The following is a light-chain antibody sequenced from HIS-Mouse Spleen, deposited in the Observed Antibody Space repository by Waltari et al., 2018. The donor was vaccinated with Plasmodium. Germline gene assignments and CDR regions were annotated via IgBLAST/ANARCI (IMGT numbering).Light chain of an antibody. CDR1: KLGYKY. Sequence: SYELTQPPSVSVSPGQTASITCSGDKLGYKYACWYQHKPGQSPVLVIYQDSKRPSGIHERFSGSNSGNTATLTISGTQAMDEADYYCQAWDSSTVVFGGGTKLTVL. CDR3: QAWDSSTVV. CDR2: QDS. V-gene: IGLV3-1*01. J-gene: IGLJ2*01.